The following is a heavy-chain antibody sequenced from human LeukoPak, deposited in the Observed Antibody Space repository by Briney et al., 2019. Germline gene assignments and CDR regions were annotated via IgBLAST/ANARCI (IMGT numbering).Heavy chain of an antibody. CDR3: ARDRYRDGTFDY. V-gene: IGHV4-59*12. Sequence: PSETLSLTCTVSGGSISSYYWSWIRQPPGKGLEWIGYIYYSGSTNYNPSLKSRVTISVDTSKNQFSLKLSSVTAADTAVYYCARDRYRDGTFDYWGQGTLVTVSS. CDR1: GGSISSYY. J-gene: IGHJ4*02. D-gene: IGHD1-26*01. CDR2: IYYSGST.